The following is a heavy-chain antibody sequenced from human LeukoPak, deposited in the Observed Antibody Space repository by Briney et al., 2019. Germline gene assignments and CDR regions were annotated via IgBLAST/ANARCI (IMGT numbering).Heavy chain of an antibody. CDR1: GFTFSSYE. CDR3: ARAYGSGSFDDAFDI. D-gene: IGHD3-10*01. CDR2: ISSSGSTI. V-gene: IGHV3-48*03. J-gene: IGHJ3*02. Sequence: GGSLRLSCAASGFTFSSYEMNWVRQAPGKELECISYISSSGSTIYYADSVKGRFTISRDNAKNSLYLQMNSLRAEDTAVYYCARAYGSGSFDDAFDIWGQGTMVTVSS.